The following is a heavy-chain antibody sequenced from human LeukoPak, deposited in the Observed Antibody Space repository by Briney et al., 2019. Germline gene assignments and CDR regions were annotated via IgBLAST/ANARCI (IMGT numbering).Heavy chain of an antibody. CDR1: GYTFVSYG. V-gene: IGHV1-18*01. Sequence: ASVKASCKASGYTFVSYGISWVRQAPEQGLEWMGWISPYTGNTNFGQNFQGRVTMTTDTSTRTAYMELRSLRSDDTAVYYCARVGGNYEIQPPPFGIENGAFDSWGQGTLVTVSS. J-gene: IGHJ4*02. CDR2: ISPYTGNT. CDR3: ARVGGNYEIQPPPFGIENGAFDS. D-gene: IGHD1-7*01.